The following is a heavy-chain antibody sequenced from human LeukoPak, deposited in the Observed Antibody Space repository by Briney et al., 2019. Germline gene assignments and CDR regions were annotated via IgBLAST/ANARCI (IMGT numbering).Heavy chain of an antibody. CDR1: GYTFTSYG. J-gene: IGHJ4*02. V-gene: IGHV1-18*01. CDR3: ARVGVGDDSSGPQDY. CDR2: ISAYNGNT. D-gene: IGHD3-22*01. Sequence: ASVKVSCKASGYTFTSYGISWVRQAPGQGLEWMGWISAYNGNTNYVQKLRGRVTMTTDTSTSTAYMELRSLRSDDTAVYYCARVGVGDDSSGPQDYWGQGTLVTVSS.